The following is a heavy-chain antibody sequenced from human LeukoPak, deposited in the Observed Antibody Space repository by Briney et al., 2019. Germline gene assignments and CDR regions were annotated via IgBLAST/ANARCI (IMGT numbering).Heavy chain of an antibody. D-gene: IGHD7-27*01. Sequence: GSLRLSCTASGFTFSSYTMTWVRQAPGKGLKWVSTITTGDGNTYYADSVKGRFTVSRDDSKNTLYLQMNSLRAEDTAVYYCAKDGGLWVSAHWGDSWGRGTLVTVSS. J-gene: IGHJ4*02. V-gene: IGHV3-23*01. CDR3: AKDGGLWVSAHWGDS. CDR1: GFTFSSYT. CDR2: ITTGDGNT.